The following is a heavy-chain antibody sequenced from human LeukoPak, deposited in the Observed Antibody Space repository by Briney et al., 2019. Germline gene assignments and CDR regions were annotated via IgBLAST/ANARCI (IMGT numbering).Heavy chain of an antibody. CDR1: GFTFSSYE. J-gene: IGHJ6*04. CDR3: AELGITMIGGV. Sequence: GGSLRLSCAASGFTFSSYEMNWVRQAPGKELAWVSYISSSGSTIYYADSVKGRFTISRDNAKNSLYLQMNSLRAEDTAVYYCAELGITMIGGVWGKGTTVTISS. V-gene: IGHV3-48*03. CDR2: ISSSGSTI. D-gene: IGHD3-10*02.